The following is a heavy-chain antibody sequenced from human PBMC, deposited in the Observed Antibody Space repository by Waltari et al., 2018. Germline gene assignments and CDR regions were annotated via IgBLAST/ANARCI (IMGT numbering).Heavy chain of an antibody. CDR3: ARGESSSGWFDP. CDR2: IIPILGIA. D-gene: IGHD6-19*01. Sequence: QVQLVQSGAEVKKPGSSVKVSCTSSGGTSSSYAISWVRQAPGQGLEWMGGIIPILGIANYAQKFQGRVTITADESTSTAYMELSSLRSEDTAVYYCARGESSSGWFDPWGQGTLVTVSS. CDR1: GGTSSSYA. J-gene: IGHJ5*02. V-gene: IGHV1-69*04.